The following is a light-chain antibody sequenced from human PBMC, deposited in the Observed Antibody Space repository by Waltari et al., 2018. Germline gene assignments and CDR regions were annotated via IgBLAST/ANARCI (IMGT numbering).Light chain of an antibody. Sequence: QSLLTQPPSASGTPGQRVIIACSGRRSNIGRNTVNWFQQLPGTAPKLLIYSNDERPSGVPDRFSGSKSGTSASLAISGLQSEDEADYYCAAWDASLNGWMFGGGTKLTVL. CDR3: AAWDASLNGWM. CDR1: RSNIGRNT. J-gene: IGLJ3*02. CDR2: SND. V-gene: IGLV1-44*01.